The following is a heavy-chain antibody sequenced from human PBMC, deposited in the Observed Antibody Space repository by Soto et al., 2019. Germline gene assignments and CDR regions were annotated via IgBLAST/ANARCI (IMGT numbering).Heavy chain of an antibody. CDR3: AKLYYGDYFMDV. CDR2: ISGSGGST. Sequence: HPGGSLRLSCAASGFTFSSYSMSWVRQAPGKGLEWVSAISGSGGSTYYADSVKGRFTISRDNSKNTLYLQMNSLRAEDTAVYYCAKLYYGDYFMDVWGKGTTVTVSS. V-gene: IGHV3-23*01. J-gene: IGHJ6*03. D-gene: IGHD3-3*01. CDR1: GFTFSSYS.